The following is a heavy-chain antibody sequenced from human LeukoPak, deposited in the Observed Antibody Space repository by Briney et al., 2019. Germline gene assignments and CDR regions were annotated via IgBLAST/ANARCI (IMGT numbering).Heavy chain of an antibody. CDR2: IKHDGSER. CDR1: GFTFSSYW. CDR3: AKDRGRGEDY. D-gene: IGHD3-10*01. J-gene: IGHJ4*02. Sequence: GGSLRLSCAASGFTFSSYWMTWVRQAPGKGLEWVASIKHDGSERYYVDSVKGRFTISRDSAKNSLYLQMNSLRADDTALYYCAKDRGRGEDYWGQGTLVTVSS. V-gene: IGHV3-7*01.